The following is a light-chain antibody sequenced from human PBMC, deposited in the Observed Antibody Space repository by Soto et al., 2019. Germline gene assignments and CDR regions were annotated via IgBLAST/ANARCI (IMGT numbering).Light chain of an antibody. CDR1: QSVSSSY. CDR2: GAS. Sequence: EIVLSQSPGTLSLSPGERATLSCRASQSVSSSYLAWYQQKPGQAPRLLIYGASSRATGIPDRFSGSGSGTDFTFTISRLESEDFAVYYCQQYGSSSITFGQGTRLEIK. CDR3: QQYGSSSIT. J-gene: IGKJ5*01. V-gene: IGKV3-20*01.